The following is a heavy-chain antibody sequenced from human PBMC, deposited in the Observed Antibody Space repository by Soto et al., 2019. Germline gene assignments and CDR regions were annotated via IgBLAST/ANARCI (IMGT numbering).Heavy chain of an antibody. CDR1: GYTFSRYG. CDR3: TREGCCSSGSCALYFHDLFGMDV. V-gene: IGHV1-18*01. CDR2: ISTYNENT. J-gene: IGHJ6*02. D-gene: IGHD2-15*01. Sequence: QAQLVQSGAEVKKPGASVKVSCKASGYTFSRYGISWVRQAPGQGLEWMGWISTYNENTKYAQKLQGRVTMTTDTSTRTAYMELRRLTSDDTAMYYCTREGCCSSGSCALYFHDLFGMDVWGQGTTVTVSS.